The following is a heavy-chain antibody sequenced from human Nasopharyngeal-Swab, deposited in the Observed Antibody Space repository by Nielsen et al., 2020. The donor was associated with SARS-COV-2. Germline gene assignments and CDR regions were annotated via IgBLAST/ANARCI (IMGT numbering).Heavy chain of an antibody. CDR1: GFTSGSYW. CDR3: SRLTYCNDSNSGG. J-gene: IGHJ4*02. CDR2: INADGSAT. V-gene: IGHV3-74*01. D-gene: IGHD4-11*01. Sequence: GGSLRLSCAASGFTSGSYWMHWVRQAPGKGLMWVSHINADGSATTYADSVKGRFTISRDNAKSTLYLQMDSLRAEDTAVYYCSRLTYCNDSNSGGWGQGTLVTVSS.